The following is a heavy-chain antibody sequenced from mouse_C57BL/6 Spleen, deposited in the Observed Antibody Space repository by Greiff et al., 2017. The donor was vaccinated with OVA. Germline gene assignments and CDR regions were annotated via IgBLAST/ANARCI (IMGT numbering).Heavy chain of an antibody. J-gene: IGHJ3*01. CDR2: ISSGGSYT. CDR1: GFTFSSYG. Sequence: EVKLMESGGDLVKPGGSLKLSCAASGFTFSSYGMSWVRQTPDKRLEWVATISSGGSYTYYPDSVKGRFTISRDNAKKTLYLQMSSLKSEDTAMYYCARHNYSNSLAYWGQGTLVTVSA. V-gene: IGHV5-6*01. CDR3: ARHNYSNSLAY. D-gene: IGHD2-5*01.